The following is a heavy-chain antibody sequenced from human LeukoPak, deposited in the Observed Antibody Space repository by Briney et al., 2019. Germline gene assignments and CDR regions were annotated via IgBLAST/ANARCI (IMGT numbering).Heavy chain of an antibody. V-gene: IGHV4-34*01. CDR2: INHSGST. J-gene: IGHJ4*02. CDR1: GGSFSGYY. CDR3: ARRPYYDILTGYHFFDY. Sequence: SSETLSLTCAVYGGSFSGYYWSWIRQPPGKGLEWIGEINHSGSTNYNPSLKSRVTISVDTSKNQFSLKLSSVTAADTAVYYCARRPYYDILTGYHFFDYWGQGTLVTVSS. D-gene: IGHD3-9*01.